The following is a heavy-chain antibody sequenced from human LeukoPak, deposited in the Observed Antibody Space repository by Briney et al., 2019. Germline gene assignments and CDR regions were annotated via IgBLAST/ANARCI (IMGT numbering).Heavy chain of an antibody. J-gene: IGHJ3*02. CDR3: ANELWRGPTDAFDI. CDR1: GFTFSSYG. V-gene: IGHV3-30*02. Sequence: TGGSLRLSCAASGFTFSSYGMHWVRQAPGKGLEWVAFIQDNERHIYYTASVKGRFTISRDNSKNTVFLQMDSLRSEDTAVYYCANELWRGPTDAFDIWGRGTMVTVSS. D-gene: IGHD2-21*01. CDR2: IQDNERHI.